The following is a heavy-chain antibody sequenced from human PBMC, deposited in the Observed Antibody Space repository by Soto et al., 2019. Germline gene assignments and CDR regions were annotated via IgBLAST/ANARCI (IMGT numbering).Heavy chain of an antibody. CDR1: GGSISSYY. CDR2: IYYSENT. V-gene: IGHV4-59*08. J-gene: IGHJ4*02. Sequence: SATLSLTCTVSGGSISSYYWSWIRQPPGKGLEWIGNIYYSENTYYNPSLKSRVTISVDTSKNQFSLRLTSVTAADTAVYYCATHPPYGPLDHWGQGTLVTVSS. D-gene: IGHD4-17*01. CDR3: ATHPPYGPLDH.